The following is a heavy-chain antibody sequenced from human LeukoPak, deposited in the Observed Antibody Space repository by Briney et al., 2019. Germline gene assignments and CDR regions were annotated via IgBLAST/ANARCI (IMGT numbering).Heavy chain of an antibody. CDR2: ISWNSGSI. J-gene: IGHJ3*02. D-gene: IGHD2-15*01. V-gene: IGHV3-9*01. CDR1: GFTFSNAW. CDR3: EKDRDGGRVGFDAFDI. Sequence: GGSLRLSCAASGFTFSNAWMSWVRQAPGKGLEWVSGISWNSGSIGYADSVKGRFTISRDNAKNSLYLQMNSLRAEDTALYYCEKDRDGGRVGFDAFDIWAQGTMVPVSS.